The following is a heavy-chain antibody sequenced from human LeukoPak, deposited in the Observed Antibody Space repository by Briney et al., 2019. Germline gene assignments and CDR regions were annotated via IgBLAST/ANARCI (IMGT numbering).Heavy chain of an antibody. CDR1: GDTFSSYA. Sequence: ASVKVSCKASGDTFSSYAISWVRQAPGQGLEWMGGIIPIFGTANYAQKFQGRVTITTDESTSTAYMELSSLRSEDTAVYYCARVPDFWSGYYLWAYWGQGTLVTVSS. D-gene: IGHD3-3*01. J-gene: IGHJ4*02. CDR2: IIPIFGTA. V-gene: IGHV1-69*05. CDR3: ARVPDFWSGYYLWAY.